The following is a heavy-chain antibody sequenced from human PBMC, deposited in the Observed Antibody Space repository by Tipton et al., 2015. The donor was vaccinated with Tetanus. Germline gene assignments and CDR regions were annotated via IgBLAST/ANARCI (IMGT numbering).Heavy chain of an antibody. J-gene: IGHJ6*02. CDR3: ARTPDYYYGMDV. Sequence: TLSLTCTVSGASISSSRRFDCGWIRQPPGKGLEWIGEIYYSGTTNYSPSLKSRVTISTDKSKNQVSLRLNSVTAADTAVYFCARTPDYYYGMDVWGQGTTVTVSS. CDR1: GASISSSRRFD. V-gene: IGHV4-61*05. CDR2: IYYSGTT.